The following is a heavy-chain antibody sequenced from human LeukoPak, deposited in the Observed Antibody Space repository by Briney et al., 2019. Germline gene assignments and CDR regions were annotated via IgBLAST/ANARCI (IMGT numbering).Heavy chain of an antibody. CDR3: ARGQGYCSSTSCYAEWFDP. CDR1: GYTFTSYY. Sequence: ASVKVSCKASGYTFTSYYMHWVRQAPGQGLEWMGIINPSGGSTSYAQKFQGRVTMTRDTSTSTVYMELSSMRSEDTAVYCCARGQGYCSSTSCYAEWFDPWGQGTLVTVSS. D-gene: IGHD2-2*01. V-gene: IGHV1-46*01. CDR2: INPSGGST. J-gene: IGHJ5*02.